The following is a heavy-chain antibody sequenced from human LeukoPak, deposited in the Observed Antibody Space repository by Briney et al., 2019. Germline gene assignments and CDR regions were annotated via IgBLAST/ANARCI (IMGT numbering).Heavy chain of an antibody. D-gene: IGHD6-19*01. CDR2: IWYDGSNK. J-gene: IGHJ4*02. CDR1: GFTFSSYG. CDR3: ARDIGLIAVADGIDY. Sequence: GGSLRLSCAASGFTFSSYGMHWVRQAPGKGLEWVAVIWYDGSNKYYADSVKGRFTISRDNSKNTLYLQMNSLRAEDTAVYYCARDIGLIAVADGIDYWGRGTLVTVSS. V-gene: IGHV3-33*01.